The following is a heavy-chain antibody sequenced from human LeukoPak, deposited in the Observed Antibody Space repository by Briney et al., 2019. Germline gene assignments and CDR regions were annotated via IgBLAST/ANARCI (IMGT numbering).Heavy chain of an antibody. CDR1: GGSISSSSYY. D-gene: IGHD6-13*01. V-gene: IGHV4-39*01. J-gene: IGHJ4*02. Sequence: PSETLSLTCTVSGGSISSSSYYWGWIRQPPGKGLEWIGSIYYSGSTYYNPSLKSRVTISVDTSKNQFSLKLSSVTAADTAVYYCARARPEGYSSSWDFDYWGQGTLVTVSS. CDR2: IYYSGST. CDR3: ARARPEGYSSSWDFDY.